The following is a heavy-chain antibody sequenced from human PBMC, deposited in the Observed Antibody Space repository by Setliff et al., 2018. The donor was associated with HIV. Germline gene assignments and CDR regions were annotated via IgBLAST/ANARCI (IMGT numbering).Heavy chain of an antibody. CDR3: ARSPSGYGSGSYYHYYYYGMDV. J-gene: IGHJ6*02. D-gene: IGHD3-10*01. V-gene: IGHV4-59*01. CDR2: IYYSGST. Sequence: SETLSLTCTVSGGSISSYYWSWIRQPAGKGLEWIGYIYYSGSTNYNPSLKSRVTISVDTSKNQFSLKLSSVTAADTAVYYCARSPSGYGSGSYYHYYYYGMDVWGQGTTVTVSS. CDR1: GGSISSYY.